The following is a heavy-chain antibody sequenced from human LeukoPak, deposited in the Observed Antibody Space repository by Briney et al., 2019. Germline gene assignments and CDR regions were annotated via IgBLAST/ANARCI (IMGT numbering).Heavy chain of an antibody. Sequence: PSETLSLTCAVYGGSFSGYYWSWIRQPPGKGLEWIGEINHSGSTNYNPSLKSRVTISVDTSKNQFSLKLSSVTAADTAVYYCARATGVVVTSDAFDIWGQGTMVTVSS. D-gene: IGHD3-22*01. CDR1: GGSFSGYY. CDR3: ARATGVVVTSDAFDI. J-gene: IGHJ3*02. CDR2: INHSGST. V-gene: IGHV4-34*01.